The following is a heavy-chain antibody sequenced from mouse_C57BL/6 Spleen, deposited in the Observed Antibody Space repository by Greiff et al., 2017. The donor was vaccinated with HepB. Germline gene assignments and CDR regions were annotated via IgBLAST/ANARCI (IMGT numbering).Heavy chain of an antibody. CDR1: GYSITSGYD. D-gene: IGHD1-1*01. CDR2: ISYSGST. V-gene: IGHV3-1*01. CDR3: ARPYYYGSRAWFAY. J-gene: IGHJ3*01. Sequence: EVKLMESGPGMVKPSQSLSLTCTVTGYSITSGYDWHWIRHFPGNKLEWMGYISYSGSTNYNPSLKSRISITHDTSKNHFFLKLNSVTTEDTATYYCARPYYYGSRAWFAYWGQGTLVTVSA.